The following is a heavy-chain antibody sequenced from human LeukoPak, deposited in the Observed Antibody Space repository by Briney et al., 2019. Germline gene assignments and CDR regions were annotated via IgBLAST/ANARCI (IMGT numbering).Heavy chain of an antibody. CDR3: ARDPSRSRITVVQGVIDAFDI. CDR2: INPNSGGT. CDR1: GYTFTGYY. V-gene: IGHV1-2*02. J-gene: IGHJ3*02. D-gene: IGHD3-10*01. Sequence: ASVKVSCKASGYTFTGYYMHWVRQAPGQGLEWMGWINPNSGGTNYAQKFQGRVTMTRDTSISTAYMELSRLRSDDTAVYYCARDPSRSRITVVQGVIDAFDIWGQGTMVTVSS.